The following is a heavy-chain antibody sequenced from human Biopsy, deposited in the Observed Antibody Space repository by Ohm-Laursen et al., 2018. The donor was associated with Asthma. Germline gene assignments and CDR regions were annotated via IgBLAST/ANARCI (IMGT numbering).Heavy chain of an antibody. J-gene: IGHJ4*02. CDR3: ARGDSSGWSHYYFDY. D-gene: IGHD6-19*01. V-gene: IGHV3-53*01. Sequence: GSLGLSCSASGFTVSRDHMFWVRQAPGKGLEWVSVIYSGGTSHTADSVRGRFTIPRDFSKNTLHLQMHSLRVEDTAVYYCARGDSSGWSHYYFDYWGQGTLVTVSS. CDR2: IYSGGTS. CDR1: GFTVSRDH.